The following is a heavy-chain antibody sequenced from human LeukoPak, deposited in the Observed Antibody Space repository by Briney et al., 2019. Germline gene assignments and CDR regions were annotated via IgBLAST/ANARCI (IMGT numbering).Heavy chain of an antibody. CDR2: ISYDGSNK. V-gene: IGHV3-30-3*01. J-gene: IGHJ4*02. Sequence: GRSLRLSCAASGFTFNSYAMHWVRQAPGKGLEWVAVISYDGSNKYYADSVKGRFTISRDNSKNTLYLQMNSLRAEDTAVYYCARDRITIFGVVTAGFDYWGQGTLVTVSS. CDR1: GFTFNSYA. CDR3: ARDRITIFGVVTAGFDY. D-gene: IGHD3-3*01.